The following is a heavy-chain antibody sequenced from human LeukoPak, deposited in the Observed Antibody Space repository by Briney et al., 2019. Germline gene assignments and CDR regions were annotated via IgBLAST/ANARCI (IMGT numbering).Heavy chain of an antibody. Sequence: PGGSLRLSCAASGFTFSTYAMHWVRQAPGKGLEWVSVIYSSGSTYYADSVKGRFTISRDNSKNMVYLQMNSLRAEDTAVYYCARGAAGNFLDYWGQGTLVTVSS. CDR3: ARGAAGNFLDY. CDR2: IYSSGST. J-gene: IGHJ4*02. V-gene: IGHV3-53*01. CDR1: GFTFSTYA. D-gene: IGHD6-25*01.